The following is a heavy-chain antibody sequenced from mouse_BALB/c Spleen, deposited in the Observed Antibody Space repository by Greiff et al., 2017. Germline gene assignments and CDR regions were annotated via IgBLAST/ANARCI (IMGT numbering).Heavy chain of an antibody. CDR2: ISDGGSYT. Sequence: EVQGVESGGGLVKPGGSLKLSCAASGFTFSDYYMYWVRQTPEKRLEWVATISDGGSYTYYPDSVKGRFTISRDNAKNNLYLQMSSLKSEDTAMYYCARVGYGSWGQGTTLTVSS. V-gene: IGHV5-4*02. CDR3: ARVGYGS. D-gene: IGHD1-1*01. CDR1: GFTFSDYY. J-gene: IGHJ2*01.